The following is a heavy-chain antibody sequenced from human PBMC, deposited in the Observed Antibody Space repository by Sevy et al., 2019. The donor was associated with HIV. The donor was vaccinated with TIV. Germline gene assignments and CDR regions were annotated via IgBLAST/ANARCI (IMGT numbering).Heavy chain of an antibody. V-gene: IGHV3-48*02. CDR1: GLNFSKYS. J-gene: IGHJ6*02. D-gene: IGHD3-3*01. CDR2: ISRSGTTT. CDR3: ARDYDFWSGYTALSYYSLSYYYGMDV. Sequence: GGSLRLSCAASGLNFSKYSFNWVRQAPEKGLEWISHISRSGTTTYYAESVKGRFTVSGDNAKNQLYRQMSTLRDEDTAVYYCARDYDFWSGYTALSYYSLSYYYGMDVWGQGTTVTVSS.